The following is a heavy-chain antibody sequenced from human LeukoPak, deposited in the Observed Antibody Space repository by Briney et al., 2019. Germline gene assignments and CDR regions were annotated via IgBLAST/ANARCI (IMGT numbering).Heavy chain of an antibody. J-gene: IGHJ4*02. V-gene: IGHV4-59*01. CDR3: ARLRRAVAGRRGYFDY. CDR2: IYYSGST. Sequence: PSETLSLTCTVSGGSISSYYWSWIRQPPGKGLEWIGYIYYSGSTNYNPSLKSRVTISVDTSKNQFSLKLSSVTAADTAVYYCARLRRAVAGRRGYFDYWGQGTLVTVSS. CDR1: GGSISSYY. D-gene: IGHD6-19*01.